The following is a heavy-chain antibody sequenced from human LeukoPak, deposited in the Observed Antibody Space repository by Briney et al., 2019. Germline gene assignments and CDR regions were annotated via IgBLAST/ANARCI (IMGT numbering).Heavy chain of an antibody. V-gene: IGHV2-5*01. Sequence: SGPTLVNPTQTLTLTCTFSGFSLSTSGVGVGWIRQPPGKALEWLALIYWNDDKRYSPSLKSRLTITKDTSKNQVVLTMTNMDPVDTATYYCAHSSRSVYYDSSGQTPYNWFDPWGQGTLVTVSS. CDR2: IYWNDDK. CDR1: GFSLSTSGVG. J-gene: IGHJ5*02. D-gene: IGHD3-22*01. CDR3: AHSSRSVYYDSSGQTPYNWFDP.